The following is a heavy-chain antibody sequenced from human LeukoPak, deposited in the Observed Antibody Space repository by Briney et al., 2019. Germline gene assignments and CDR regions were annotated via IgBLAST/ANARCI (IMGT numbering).Heavy chain of an antibody. Sequence: ASVKVSCTASGGTLSSYAINWVRQAPGQGLEWMGLIIPMYGTTYYAQKFEGRVAISADESTGTAYLEVSGLRSDDTAVYYCAREASGTRGYYYYGLDVWGGGTTVIVSS. J-gene: IGHJ6*04. CDR3: AREASGTRGYYYYGLDV. CDR1: GGTLSSYA. D-gene: IGHD6-13*01. V-gene: IGHV1-69*13. CDR2: IIPMYGTT.